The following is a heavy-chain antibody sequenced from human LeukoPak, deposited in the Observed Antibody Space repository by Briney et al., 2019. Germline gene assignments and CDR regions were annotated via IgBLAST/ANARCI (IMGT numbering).Heavy chain of an antibody. Sequence: MPSETLSLTCTVSGGSISNYWWSWVRQPPGKGLGWIVHIFHTVSTTFNASLRTRFSMSLDTSKNQCFLKLSSVSAADTALYHCARFTRYDSGGYSLDSWGPGTLVTVSS. CDR1: GGSISNYW. CDR3: ARFTRYDSGGYSLDS. V-gene: IGHV4-59*08. J-gene: IGHJ4*02. D-gene: IGHD3-22*01. CDR2: IFHTVST.